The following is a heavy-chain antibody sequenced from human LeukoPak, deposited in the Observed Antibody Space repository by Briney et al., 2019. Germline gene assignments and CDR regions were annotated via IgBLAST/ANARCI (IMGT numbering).Heavy chain of an antibody. CDR1: GGSISSSSYY. CDR3: ARDLTYDFDY. Sequence: SETLSLTCTVSGGSISSSSYYWGWIRQPPGKGLEWIGSIYYSGSTYYNPSLKSRVTISVDTSKNQFSLKLSSVTAADTAVYYCARDLTYDFDYWGQGTLVTVSS. V-gene: IGHV4-39*07. J-gene: IGHJ4*02. D-gene: IGHD3-16*01. CDR2: IYYSGST.